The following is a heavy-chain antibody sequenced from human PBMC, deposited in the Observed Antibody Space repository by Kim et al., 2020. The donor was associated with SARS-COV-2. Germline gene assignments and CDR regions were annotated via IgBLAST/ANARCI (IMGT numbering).Heavy chain of an antibody. CDR2: IYYSGST. CDR1: GGSISSSSYY. J-gene: IGHJ6*02. Sequence: SETLSLTCTVSGGSISSSSYYWGWIRQPPGKGLEWIGSIYYSGSTYYNPSLKSRVTISVDTSKNQFSLKLSSVTAADTAVYYCARREYCTNGVCSPLGYYGMDVWGQGTTVTVSS. V-gene: IGHV4-39*01. CDR3: ARREYCTNGVCSPLGYYGMDV. D-gene: IGHD2-8*01.